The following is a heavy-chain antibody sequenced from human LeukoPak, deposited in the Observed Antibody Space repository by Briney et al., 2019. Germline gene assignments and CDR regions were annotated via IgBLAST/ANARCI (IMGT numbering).Heavy chain of an antibody. CDR1: GGSFSGYY. V-gene: IGHV4-34*01. Sequence: SETLSLTCAVYGGSFSGYYWSWIRQPPGKGLEWIGEINHSGSTNYNPSLKSRVTISVDTSKNQFSLKLSSVTAADTAVYYCARRPTYYMDVWGKGTTVTVSS. CDR3: ARRPTYYMDV. J-gene: IGHJ6*03. CDR2: INHSGST.